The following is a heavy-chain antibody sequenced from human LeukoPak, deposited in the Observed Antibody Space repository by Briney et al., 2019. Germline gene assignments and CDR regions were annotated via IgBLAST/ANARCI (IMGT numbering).Heavy chain of an antibody. D-gene: IGHD3-10*01. J-gene: IGHJ4*02. CDR2: ISGSGGST. CDR3: AKAEGLLWFGESYYFDY. Sequence: PGGSLRLSCAASGFTFSSYAMSWVRQAPGKGLEWVSAISGSGGSTYYADSVKGRFTISRDNSKNTLYLQMNSLRAEDTAVYYCAKAEGLLWFGESYYFDYWGQGTLVTVSS. V-gene: IGHV3-23*01. CDR1: GFTFSSYA.